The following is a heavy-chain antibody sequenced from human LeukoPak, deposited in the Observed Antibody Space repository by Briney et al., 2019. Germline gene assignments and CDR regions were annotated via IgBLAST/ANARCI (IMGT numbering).Heavy chain of an antibody. CDR1: GGSFSGYY. CDR3: ASRGVLRYFDWLLPAFAFDI. CDR2: IYYSGST. V-gene: IGHV4-34*01. Sequence: PSETLSLTCAVYGGSFSGYYWSWIRQPPGKGLEWFGSIYYSGSTYYNPSLKSRVTISVDTSKNQFSLKLSSVTAADTAVYYCASRGVLRYFDWLLPAFAFDIWGQGTMVTVSS. J-gene: IGHJ3*02. D-gene: IGHD3-9*01.